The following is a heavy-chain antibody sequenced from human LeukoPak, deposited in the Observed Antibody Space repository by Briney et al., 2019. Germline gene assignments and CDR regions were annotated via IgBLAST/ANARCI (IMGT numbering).Heavy chain of an antibody. CDR1: GFTFSSYE. Sequence: PGGSLRLSCAASGFTFSSYEMNWVRQAPGKGLEWVSYISSSGSGSTIYYADSVKGRFTISRDNAKNSLYLQMNSLRAEDTAVYYCARDEGYYDFDYWGQGTLVTVSS. V-gene: IGHV3-48*03. J-gene: IGHJ4*02. CDR2: ISSSGSGSTI. D-gene: IGHD3-22*01. CDR3: ARDEGYYDFDY.